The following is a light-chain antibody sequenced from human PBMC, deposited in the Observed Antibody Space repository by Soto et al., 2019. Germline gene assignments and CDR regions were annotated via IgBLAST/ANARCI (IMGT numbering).Light chain of an antibody. CDR2: GAS. V-gene: IGKV3-20*01. J-gene: IGKJ4*01. CDR1: QSVRSSH. CDR3: QQYSTSPLT. Sequence: EIVLTQSPGTLSLSPGGRATLSCRASQSVRSSHLAWYQQKPGQAPRLLLYGASTRATGIPDRFSGSGSGTDFTLTISRLEPEDFAVYYCQQYSTSPLTFGGGTKV.